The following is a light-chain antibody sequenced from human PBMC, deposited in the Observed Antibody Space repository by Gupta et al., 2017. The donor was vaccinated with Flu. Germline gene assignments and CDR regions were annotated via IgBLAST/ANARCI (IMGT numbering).Light chain of an antibody. CDR2: AVS. V-gene: IGLV2-14*01. J-gene: IGLJ2*01. CDR3: SSYTSGSAIIVV. Sequence: QSALTQPASVSGSPGQSITISCTETSIDVGAYNYVSWYQQRPGKAPKLMIYAVSNRPSGVSNRFSGSKSGNTASLTISGLQAEDEADYYCSSYTSGSAIIVVFGGGTKLTVL. CDR1: SIDVGAYNY.